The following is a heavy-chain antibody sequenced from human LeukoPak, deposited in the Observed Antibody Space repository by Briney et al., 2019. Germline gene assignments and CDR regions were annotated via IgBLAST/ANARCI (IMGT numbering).Heavy chain of an antibody. V-gene: IGHV4-34*01. CDR1: GGSFSGYY. J-gene: IGHJ5*02. Sequence: SETLSLTCAVYGGSFSGYYWSWIRQPPGKGLEWIGEINHSGSTNYNPSLKSRVTISVDTPKNQFSLKLSSVTAADTAVYYCARGGYNSRRDNWFDPWGQGTLVTVSS. CDR3: ARGGYNSRRDNWFDP. D-gene: IGHD5-12*01. CDR2: INHSGST.